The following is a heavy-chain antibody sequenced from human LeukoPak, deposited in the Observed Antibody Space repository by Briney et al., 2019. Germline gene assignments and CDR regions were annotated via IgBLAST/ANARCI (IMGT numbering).Heavy chain of an antibody. CDR1: GFTFGDYA. D-gene: IGHD4-17*01. V-gene: IGHV3-49*04. CDR3: TRAGNDYGAYIDY. Sequence: GGSLRLSCTASGFTFGDYAMSWVRQAPGKGLEWVGFIRSKAYGGTTEYAASVKGRFTISRDDSKSIAYLQMNSLKTEDIAVYYCTRAGNDYGAYIDYWGQGTLVTVSS. J-gene: IGHJ4*02. CDR2: IRSKAYGGTT.